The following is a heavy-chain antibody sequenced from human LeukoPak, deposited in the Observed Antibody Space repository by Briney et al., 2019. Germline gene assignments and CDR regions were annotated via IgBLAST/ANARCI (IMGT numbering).Heavy chain of an antibody. V-gene: IGHV3-30*02. CDR1: GFTFSSYG. CDR3: AKDRGRSVEYFQH. J-gene: IGHJ1*01. D-gene: IGHD3-16*01. CDR2: IRYDGSNK. Sequence: GGSLRLSCAASGFTFSSYGMHWVRQAPGKGLEWVSFIRYDGSNKYYADSVKGRFTISRDNSKNTLYLQMNSLRAEDTAVYYCAKDRGRSVEYFQHWGQGTLVTVSS.